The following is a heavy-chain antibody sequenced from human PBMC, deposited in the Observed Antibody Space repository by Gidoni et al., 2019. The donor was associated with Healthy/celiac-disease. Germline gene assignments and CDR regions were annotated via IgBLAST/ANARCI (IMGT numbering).Heavy chain of an antibody. V-gene: IGHV2-26*01. Sequence: QVTLKESGPVLVKPTETLTLTCHVPGFPPSNARMGVSWIRQPPGKALEWLAHIFSNDEKSYSTSLKSRLTISKDTSKSQVVLTMTNMDPVDTATYYCARTEDSSWYFDYWGQGTLVTVSS. CDR2: IFSNDEK. D-gene: IGHD6-13*01. J-gene: IGHJ4*02. CDR1: GFPPSNARMG. CDR3: ARTEDSSWYFDY.